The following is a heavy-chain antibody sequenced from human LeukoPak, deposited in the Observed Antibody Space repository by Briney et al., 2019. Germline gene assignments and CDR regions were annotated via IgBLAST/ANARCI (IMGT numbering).Heavy chain of an antibody. CDR2: IRYDGSNK. CDR3: ARGRYSSGFVGYYYMDV. D-gene: IGHD6-19*01. J-gene: IGHJ6*03. CDR1: GFTFSSYG. Sequence: PGGSLRLSCAASGFTFSSYGMHWVRQAPGKGLEWVAFIRYDGSNKYYADSVKGRFTISRDNSKNTLYLQMNSLRAEDTAVYYCARGRYSSGFVGYYYMDVWGKGTTVTVSS. V-gene: IGHV3-30*02.